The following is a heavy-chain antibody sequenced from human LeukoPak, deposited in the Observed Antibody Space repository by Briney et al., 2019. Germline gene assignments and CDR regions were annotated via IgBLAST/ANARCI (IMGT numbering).Heavy chain of an antibody. Sequence: ASVKVSCKAFGGTFSSYAISWVRLAPGQGLEWMGGIIPIFGTANYAQKFQGRVTITADKSTSTAYMELSSLRSEDTAVYYCARDPYYYDSSGYPAPDFDYWGQGTLVTVSS. V-gene: IGHV1-69*06. CDR1: GGTFSSYA. CDR3: ARDPYYYDSSGYPAPDFDY. D-gene: IGHD3-22*01. CDR2: IIPIFGTA. J-gene: IGHJ4*02.